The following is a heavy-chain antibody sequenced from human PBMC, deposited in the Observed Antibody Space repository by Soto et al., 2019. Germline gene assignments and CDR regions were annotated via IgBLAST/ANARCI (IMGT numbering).Heavy chain of an antibody. D-gene: IGHD3-10*01. Sequence: QVQLQQWGAGLLKPSETLSLTSAVYGGSFSGYYWSWIRQPPGQGLEWIGVINHSGSTNYNPSLKSLVTLAVDTSKNQFSLKLRSVTAADTAVYYCARGKVVRGSYVTLDYWGQGTLVTVSS. CDR1: GGSFSGYY. J-gene: IGHJ4*02. CDR3: ARGKVVRGSYVTLDY. V-gene: IGHV4-34*01. CDR2: INHSGST.